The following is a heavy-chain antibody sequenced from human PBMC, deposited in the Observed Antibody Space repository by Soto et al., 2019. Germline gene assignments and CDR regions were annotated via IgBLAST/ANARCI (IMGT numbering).Heavy chain of an antibody. J-gene: IGHJ6*02. D-gene: IGHD3-16*01. CDR3: AMVDVYVTPSPQDV. Sequence: QVQLVQSGAEVKNPGASVKVSFKASGYTFTRYGIGWARQAPGQGLEWMGWINTYNGNTNYAQNVQSRVTLTTDTSTSTAYMELRSLRSNDTAIYYCAMVDVYVTPSPQDVWGQGTTVIVSS. CDR2: INTYNGNT. V-gene: IGHV1-18*01. CDR1: GYTFTRYG.